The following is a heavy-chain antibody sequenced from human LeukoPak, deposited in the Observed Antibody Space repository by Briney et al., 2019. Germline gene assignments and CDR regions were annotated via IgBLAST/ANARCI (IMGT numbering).Heavy chain of an antibody. Sequence: PGLSLRLSCAASRLIFSDYYMSWIRQASRKGLEWVTYISSSGSTIYYAYSVKGRFTISRDNAKNSQYLQMNSLRAEDTAVYYCASTTTVTATPYYYYYGMDVWGQGTTVTVS. CDR1: RLIFSDYY. D-gene: IGHD2-21*02. CDR2: ISSSGSTI. J-gene: IGHJ6*02. CDR3: ASTTTVTATPYYYYYGMDV. V-gene: IGHV3-11*01.